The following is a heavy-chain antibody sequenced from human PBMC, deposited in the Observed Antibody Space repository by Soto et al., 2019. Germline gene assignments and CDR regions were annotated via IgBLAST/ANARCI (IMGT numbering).Heavy chain of an antibody. D-gene: IGHD5-12*01. J-gene: IGHJ4*02. CDR2: IFYSGST. CDR3: ATSPHIGFDY. CDR1: GGSISSGGYY. Sequence: QVQLQESGPGLVKPSQTLSLTCTVSGGSISSGGYYWIWMRQHPGQGVEWIGYIFYSGSTYDNPSLKSRVTISVDTSKNQFSLKLSSVTAADKAVYYCATSPHIGFDYWGQGTLVTVSS. V-gene: IGHV4-31*03.